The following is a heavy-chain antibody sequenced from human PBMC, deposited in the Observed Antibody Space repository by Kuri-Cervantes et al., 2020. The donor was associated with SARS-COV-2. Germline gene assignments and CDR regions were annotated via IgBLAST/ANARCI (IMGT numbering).Heavy chain of an antibody. D-gene: IGHD1-26*01. Sequence: GSLRLSCAASGFTFSSYAMSWVRQAPGKGLEWVSAISGSGGSTYYADSVKGRFTISRDNSKNTLYLQMNSLRAEDTAVYYCAKDKWELLFQPLDAFDIWGQGTMVTVSS. V-gene: IGHV3-23*01. J-gene: IGHJ3*02. CDR3: AKDKWELLFQPLDAFDI. CDR2: ISGSGGST. CDR1: GFTFSSYA.